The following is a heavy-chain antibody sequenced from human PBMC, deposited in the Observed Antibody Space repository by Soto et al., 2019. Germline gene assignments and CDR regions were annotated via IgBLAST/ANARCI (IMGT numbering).Heavy chain of an antibody. CDR1: GGTFSSYA. CDR3: CFGGYYYDSSGYPLNWFDP. D-gene: IGHD3-22*01. Sequence: SVKVSCKASGGTFSSYAISWVRQASGQGLEWMGGIIPIFGTANYAQKFQGRVTITADESTSTAYMELSSLRSEDTAVYYCCFGGYYYDSSGYPLNWFDPWGQGTLVTVSS. CDR2: IIPIFGTA. V-gene: IGHV1-69*13. J-gene: IGHJ5*02.